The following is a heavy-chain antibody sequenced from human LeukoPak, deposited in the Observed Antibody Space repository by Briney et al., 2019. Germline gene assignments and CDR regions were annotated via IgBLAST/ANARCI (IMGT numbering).Heavy chain of an antibody. J-gene: IGHJ4*02. D-gene: IGHD6-19*01. CDR2: IYYSGST. CDR3: ARAGGSGLIDY. V-gene: IGHV4-39*07. Sequence: TSETLSLTCTVSGGSISSSSYYWGWIRQPPGKGLEWIANIYYSGSTYYNPSLKSRVTISIDTSKNQFSLKLSSVTAADTAVYYCARAGGSGLIDYWGQGTLVTVSS. CDR1: GGSISSSSYY.